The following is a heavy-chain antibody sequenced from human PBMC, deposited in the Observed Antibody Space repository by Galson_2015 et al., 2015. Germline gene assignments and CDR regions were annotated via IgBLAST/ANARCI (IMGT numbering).Heavy chain of an antibody. D-gene: IGHD3-22*01. CDR2: IKQDGSEK. J-gene: IGHJ4*02. CDR1: GFTFSSYW. Sequence: SLRLSCAASGFTFSSYWMSWVRQAPGKGLEWVANIKQDGSEKYYVDSVKGRFTISRDNAKNSLYLQMNSLRAEDTAVYYCARGGAYYYDSSVSGSDYWGQGTLVTVSS. CDR3: ARGGAYYYDSSVSGSDY. V-gene: IGHV3-7*01.